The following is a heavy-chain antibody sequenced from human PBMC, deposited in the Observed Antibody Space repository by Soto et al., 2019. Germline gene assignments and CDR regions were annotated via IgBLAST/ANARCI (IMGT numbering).Heavy chain of an antibody. V-gene: IGHV3-30*18. CDR2: ISYDGSNE. Sequence: GGSLRRSCAASGFTFSNYGMHWVRKAPGQGLAWVAVISYDGSNEYYPDSMRGRFTISRDNSKTTLYLQMNSLGAEDTAVYYCAKAATIFGVIPAFDYYYRMDVWGQGTTVTVSS. D-gene: IGHD3-3*01. CDR3: AKAATIFGVIPAFDYYYRMDV. CDR1: GFTFSNYG. J-gene: IGHJ6*02.